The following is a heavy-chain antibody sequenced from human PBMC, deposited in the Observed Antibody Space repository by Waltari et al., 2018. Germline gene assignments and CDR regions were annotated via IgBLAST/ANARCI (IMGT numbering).Heavy chain of an antibody. V-gene: IGHV3-23*04. CDR3: AKTSGGDYYYYYYMDV. CDR1: GFTFSSYA. J-gene: IGHJ6*03. D-gene: IGHD3-10*01. Sequence: EVQLVESGGGLVQPGGSLRLSCAASGFTFSSYAMRWVRPAPGKGLEWVSAISGSGGSTYYADSVKGRFTISRDNSKNTLYLQMNSLRAEDTAVYYCAKTSGGDYYYYYYMDVWGKGTTVTVSS. CDR2: ISGSGGST.